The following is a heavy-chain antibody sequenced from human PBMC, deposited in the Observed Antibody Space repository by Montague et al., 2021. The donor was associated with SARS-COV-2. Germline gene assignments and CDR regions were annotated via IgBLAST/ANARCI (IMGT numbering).Heavy chain of an antibody. V-gene: IGHV1-18*01. D-gene: IGHD3-3*01. CDR3: VRAAGHDFWSDYYLNWFDP. CDR2: ISTYNGLT. J-gene: IGHJ5*02. Sequence: LGKVSCKASGYKFTSFGLAWVRQAPGQGPEWMGWISTYNGLTRYAQKFQGKVTMTRDTSTTTGYMELKFLIPDDTAMYYCVRAAGHDFWSDYYLNWFDPWGQGTLVTVSS. CDR1: GYKFTSFG.